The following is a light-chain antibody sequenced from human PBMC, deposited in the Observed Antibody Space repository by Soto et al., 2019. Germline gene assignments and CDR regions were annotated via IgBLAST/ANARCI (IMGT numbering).Light chain of an antibody. V-gene: IGKV3-15*01. CDR1: QSVSIH. J-gene: IGKJ5*01. Sequence: ETVMTQSPGTLSVSLGERATLSCRASQSVSIHLAWYQQKPGQAPRLLIYDTYTRATGIPARFSGSGSGTEFTLTISSLQSEDFAVYYGQQYSNWPPITFGQGTRLEIK. CDR2: DTY. CDR3: QQYSNWPPIT.